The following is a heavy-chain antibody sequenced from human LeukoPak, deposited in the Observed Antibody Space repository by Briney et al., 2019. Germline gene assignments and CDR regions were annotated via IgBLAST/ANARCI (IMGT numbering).Heavy chain of an antibody. D-gene: IGHD3-3*02. CDR2: ISVSGGST. V-gene: IGHV3-23*01. Sequence: GGSLRLSCAASGFTFSSYAMSWVRQAPGKGREGVSAISVSGGSTYYADSVKGRFTIARDHSKKTLCMHMHSLRAEDTALYYCAKVKHFWRGYQGIWGYHFDYWGQGTLVTVSS. CDR3: AKVKHFWRGYQGIWGYHFDY. CDR1: GFTFSSYA. J-gene: IGHJ4*02.